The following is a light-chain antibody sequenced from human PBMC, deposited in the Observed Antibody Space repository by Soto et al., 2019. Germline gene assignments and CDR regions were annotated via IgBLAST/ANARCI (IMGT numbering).Light chain of an antibody. CDR2: GAS. V-gene: IGKV3-20*01. CDR1: QSVSSNY. CDR3: QHYGSSPNT. J-gene: IGKJ2*01. Sequence: EIVLTQSPGTLSLSPGERATLSCRASQSVSSNYLAWYQHKPGQAPRLLIYGASSRATGIPDRFSGSGSGTDFTLTISRLEPEDVAVYYCQHYGSSPNTFGQGTKLEIK.